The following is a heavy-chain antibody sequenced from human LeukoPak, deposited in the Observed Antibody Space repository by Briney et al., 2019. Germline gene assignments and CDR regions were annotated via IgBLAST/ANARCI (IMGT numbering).Heavy chain of an antibody. J-gene: IGHJ3*02. CDR1: GGSFSGYY. CDR2: INHSGST. D-gene: IGHD3-22*01. Sequence: SETLSLTCAVYGGSFSGYYWSWIRQPPGKGLEWIGEINHSGSTNYNPSLKSRVTISVDTSKNQFSLKLSSVTAADTAVYFCARGPYSYDSSGTFDIWGQGTMVTVSS. V-gene: IGHV4-34*01. CDR3: ARGPYSYDSSGTFDI.